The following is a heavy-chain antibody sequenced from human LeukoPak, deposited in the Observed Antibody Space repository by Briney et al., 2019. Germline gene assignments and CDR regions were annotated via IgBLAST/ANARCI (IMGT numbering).Heavy chain of an antibody. CDR1: GFTFSGSA. Sequence: GGSLRLSCAASGFTFSGSAMHWVRQASGEGLEWVSAISGSGGSTYYADSVKGRFTISRDNSKNTLYLQMNSLRVEDTAVYYCARDVGEYCSSTNCYASHYWGQGTLVTVSS. V-gene: IGHV3-23*01. D-gene: IGHD2-2*01. CDR2: ISGSGGST. CDR3: ARDVGEYCSSTNCYASHY. J-gene: IGHJ4*02.